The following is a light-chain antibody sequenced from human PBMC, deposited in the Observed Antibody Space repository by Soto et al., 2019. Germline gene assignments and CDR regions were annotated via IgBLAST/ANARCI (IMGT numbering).Light chain of an antibody. J-gene: IGKJ5*01. CDR1: QSIRSW. CDR3: QQYNSYSGT. Sequence: DIQMTQSPSTLSASVGDRVTITCRASQSIRSWLAWYQQKPGKAPTLLIYDASSLESGDPSRFSGSGSGTEFTLTISSLQPDDFATYYCQQYNSYSGTFGQGTRLEIK. V-gene: IGKV1-5*01. CDR2: DAS.